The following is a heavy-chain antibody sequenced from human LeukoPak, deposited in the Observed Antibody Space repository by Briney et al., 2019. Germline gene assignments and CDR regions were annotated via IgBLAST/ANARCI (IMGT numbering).Heavy chain of an antibody. V-gene: IGHV4-34*01. CDR2: INHSGST. CDR1: GGSFSGYY. D-gene: IGHD3-3*01. Sequence: SETLSLTCAVYGGSFSGYYWSWIRQPPGKGLEWIGEINHSGSTNYNPSLKSRVTISVDTSKNQFSLKLSSVTAADTAVYYCARGRVGEYDFWSGYPRRGFDYWGQGTLVTVSS. J-gene: IGHJ4*02. CDR3: ARGRVGEYDFWSGYPRRGFDY.